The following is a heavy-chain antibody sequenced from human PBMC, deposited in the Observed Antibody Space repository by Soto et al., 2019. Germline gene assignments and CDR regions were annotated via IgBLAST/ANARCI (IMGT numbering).Heavy chain of an antibody. D-gene: IGHD2-2*01. Sequence: GESLKISCKASGYSFTSYWIGWVRQAPGKGLEWVAVISYDGGNKYYADSVKGRFTISRDNPKNTLYLQMNSLRTEDTAVYYCAKVLGYCSSSTCSREAYYYYGMDVWGQGTTVTVSS. CDR3: AKVLGYCSSSTCSREAYYYYGMDV. CDR2: ISYDGGNK. V-gene: IGHV3-30*18. CDR1: GYSFTSYW. J-gene: IGHJ6*02.